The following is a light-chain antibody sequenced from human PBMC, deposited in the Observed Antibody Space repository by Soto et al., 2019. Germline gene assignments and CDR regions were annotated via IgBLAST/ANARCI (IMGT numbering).Light chain of an antibody. Sequence: EIVLTQSPGTLSLSRGERATLSCRASQSASSSYLAWYQQKPGQAPRLLIYGASIRATGLPDRFSGSGSGTDFDLTISRLEPEDFAVYYCQQYGGSPLTFGGGTQVEIK. CDR3: QQYGGSPLT. V-gene: IGKV3-20*01. J-gene: IGKJ4*01. CDR1: QSASSSY. CDR2: GAS.